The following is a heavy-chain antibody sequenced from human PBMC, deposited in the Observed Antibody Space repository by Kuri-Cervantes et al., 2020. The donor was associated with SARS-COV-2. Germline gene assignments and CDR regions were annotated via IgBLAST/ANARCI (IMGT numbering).Heavy chain of an antibody. J-gene: IGHJ6*03. CDR2: IKQDGSEK. V-gene: IGHV3-7*01. CDR1: GFTFSNYW. Sequence: GESLKISCAASGFTFSNYWMSWVRQAPGKGLEWVANIKQDGSEKYYVDSVKGRFTISRDNAKNSLYLQINSLRAEDTAVYYCARAVNEPTGITLDIVVVPAIRHSYYYYMDVWGKGTTVTVSS. D-gene: IGHD2-2*03. CDR3: ARAVNEPTGITLDIVVVPAIRHSYYYYMDV.